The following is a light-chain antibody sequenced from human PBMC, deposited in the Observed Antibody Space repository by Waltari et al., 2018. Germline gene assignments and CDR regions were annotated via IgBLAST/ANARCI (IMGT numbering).Light chain of an antibody. J-gene: IGLJ7*01. V-gene: IGLV2-11*01. CDR3: CSYAGSYTFV. CDR2: DVV. Sequence: QSALPQPRSVSGSPGQSVTIPCSGTSSAVGNYNFLSWYQQHPGNAPKLRIYDVVKRPSGVPDRFSGSKSGNTASLTISGLQTEDEADYYCCSYAGSYTFVFGGGTQLTVL. CDR1: SSAVGNYNF.